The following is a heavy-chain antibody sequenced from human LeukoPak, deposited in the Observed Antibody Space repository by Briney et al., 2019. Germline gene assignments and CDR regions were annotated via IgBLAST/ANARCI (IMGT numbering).Heavy chain of an antibody. CDR2: ISDSSSFI. V-gene: IGHV3-21*01. CDR1: GFTFSSYS. J-gene: IGHJ5*02. Sequence: KTGGSLRLSCAASGFTFSSYSMTWVRQAPGKGLEWVSSISDSSSFIYYADPVRGRFTISRDNAKNSLYLQMNSLRAEDTAVYYCARDITYLSKNWFDPWGQGTLVTVSS. CDR3: ARDITYLSKNWFDP. D-gene: IGHD2/OR15-2a*01.